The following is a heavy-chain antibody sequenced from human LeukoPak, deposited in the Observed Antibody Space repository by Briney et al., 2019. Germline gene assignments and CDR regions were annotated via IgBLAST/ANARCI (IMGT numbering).Heavy chain of an antibody. CDR2: IWDDGSDN. Sequence: PGGSLRLSCVASGFPFSNHGMHWVRQAPGKGLEWVASIWDDGSDNYSADSVRGRFTISRDNSRNTLFLQMNSLRPEDTAVYYCAKGAANLLYYFDHWGQGALVTVSS. CDR3: AKGAANLLYYFDH. CDR1: GFPFSNHG. V-gene: IGHV3-30*02. D-gene: IGHD2-15*01. J-gene: IGHJ4*02.